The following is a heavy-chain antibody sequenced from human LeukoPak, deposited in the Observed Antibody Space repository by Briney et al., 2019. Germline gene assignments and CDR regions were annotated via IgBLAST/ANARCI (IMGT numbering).Heavy chain of an antibody. D-gene: IGHD4/OR15-4a*01. CDR3: VKESGFMVAPNSAFDI. CDR2: ISRNGGST. CDR1: GFTFNSYP. Sequence: GGSLRLSCSASGFTFNSYPVHWVRQAPGKGLEYVSGISRNGGSTYYADSVKGRFTISRDNSRNTLYLQMSSLRAEDTAVYYCVKESGFMVAPNSAFDIWGQGTMVTVSS. V-gene: IGHV3-64D*06. J-gene: IGHJ3*02.